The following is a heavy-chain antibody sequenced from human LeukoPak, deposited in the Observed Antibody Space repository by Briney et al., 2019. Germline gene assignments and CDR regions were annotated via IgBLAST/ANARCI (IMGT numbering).Heavy chain of an antibody. CDR1: GFTVSSNY. V-gene: IGHV3-53*01. D-gene: IGHD6-13*01. Sequence: GGSLRLSCAASGFTVSSNYMSWVRQAPGKGLEWVSVIYSGGSTYYADSVKGRFTISRDNSKNTLYLQMNSLRAEDTAVYYCARAPSSSWYDEYYFDYWGQGTLATVSS. CDR2: IYSGGST. CDR3: ARAPSSSWYDEYYFDY. J-gene: IGHJ4*02.